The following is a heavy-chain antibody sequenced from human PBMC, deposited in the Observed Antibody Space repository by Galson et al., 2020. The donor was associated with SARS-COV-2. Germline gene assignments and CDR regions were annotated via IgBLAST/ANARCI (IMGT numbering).Heavy chain of an antibody. V-gene: IGHV1-18*01. CDR3: ARSETYYYDSSGYPDNAFDI. D-gene: IGHD3-22*01. J-gene: IGHJ3*02. CDR1: GYTFTSYG. CDR2: ISAYNGNT. Sequence: ASVKVSCKASGYTFTSYGISWVRQAPGQGLEWMGWISAYNGNTNYAQKLQGRVTMTTDTSTSTAYMELRSLRSDDTAVYYCARSETYYYDSSGYPDNAFDIWGQGTMVTVSS.